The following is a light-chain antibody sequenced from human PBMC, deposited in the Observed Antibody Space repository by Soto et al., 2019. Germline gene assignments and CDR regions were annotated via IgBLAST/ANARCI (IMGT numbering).Light chain of an antibody. J-gene: IGLJ3*02. V-gene: IGLV2-14*03. Sequence: QSALTQPASVSGSPGQSITISCTGTSSDVGAYNYVSWCQQLPDKAPKLMIYDVTYRPSGVSNRFSGSKSGNTASLTISGLQAEDEADYFCSSYTASSTLVFGGGTKVTVL. CDR1: SSDVGAYNY. CDR2: DVT. CDR3: SSYTASSTLV.